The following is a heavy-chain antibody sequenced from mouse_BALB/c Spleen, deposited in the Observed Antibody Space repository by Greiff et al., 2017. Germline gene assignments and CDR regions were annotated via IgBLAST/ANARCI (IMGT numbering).Heavy chain of an antibody. CDR1: GYSITSDYA. Sequence: EVKLQESGPGLVKPSQSLSLTCTVTGYSITSDYAWNWIRQFPGNKLEWMGYISYSGSTSYNPSLKSRISITRDTSKNQFFLQLNSVTTEDTATYYCARSNRYDYFDYWGQGTTLTVSS. D-gene: IGHD2-14*01. V-gene: IGHV3-2*02. CDR3: ARSNRYDYFDY. J-gene: IGHJ2*01. CDR2: ISYSGST.